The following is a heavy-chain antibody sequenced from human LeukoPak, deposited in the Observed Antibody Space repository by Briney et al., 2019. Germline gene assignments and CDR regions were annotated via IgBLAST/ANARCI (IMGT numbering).Heavy chain of an antibody. CDR2: IYYSGST. Sequence: SETLSLTCTVSGGSISSSSYYWGWIRQPPGKGLEWIGSIYYSGSTYYNPSLKSRVTISVDTSKNQFSLKLSSVTAADTAVYYRARHPTGRRYYYDSSGTGGAFDIWGQGTMVTVSS. V-gene: IGHV4-39*01. CDR1: GGSISSSSYY. J-gene: IGHJ3*02. CDR3: ARHPTGRRYYYDSSGTGGAFDI. D-gene: IGHD3-22*01.